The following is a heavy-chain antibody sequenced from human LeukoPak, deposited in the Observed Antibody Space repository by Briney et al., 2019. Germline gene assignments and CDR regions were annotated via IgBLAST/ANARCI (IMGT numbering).Heavy chain of an antibody. V-gene: IGHV3-7*02. CDR1: GFTFSDYW. D-gene: IGHD3-3*01. CDR3: ARTPSGYYPYFDY. Sequence: GGSLRLSCTGSGFTFSDYWMTWARQAPGKGLEWVANLRPDGSDKYYVDSVKGRFTISRDNAKKLVYLQMNSLRAEDTAVYYCARTPSGYYPYFDYWGQGTLVTVSS. J-gene: IGHJ4*02. CDR2: LRPDGSDK.